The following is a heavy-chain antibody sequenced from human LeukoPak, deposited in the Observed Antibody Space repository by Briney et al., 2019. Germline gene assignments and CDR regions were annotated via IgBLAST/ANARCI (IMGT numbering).Heavy chain of an antibody. CDR1: GFTFTSYS. V-gene: IGHV3-15*01. Sequence: PGGSLRLSCAASGFTFTSYSMNWVRQAPGKGLEWVGRIKSKTDGGTTDYAAPVKGRFTISRDDSKNTLYLQMNSLKTEDTAVYYCTSARSGDPDYWGQGTLVTVSS. D-gene: IGHD7-27*01. CDR3: TSARSGDPDY. CDR2: IKSKTDGGTT. J-gene: IGHJ4*02.